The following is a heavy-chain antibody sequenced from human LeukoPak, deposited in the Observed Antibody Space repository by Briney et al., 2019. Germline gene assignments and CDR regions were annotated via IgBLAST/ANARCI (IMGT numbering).Heavy chain of an antibody. V-gene: IGHV5-51*01. CDR1: GYSFSTYW. Sequence: AGESLKICCKASGYSFSTYWIGWVRQMPGKGVGWMGIIYPGDSDTRYSPSFEGQVTISADKSIRTAYLQWSSLTASDTAIYYCARRWYDSSGYSRHFDYWGQGTQVTVPS. CDR2: IYPGDSDT. CDR3: ARRWYDSSGYSRHFDY. D-gene: IGHD3-22*01. J-gene: IGHJ4*02.